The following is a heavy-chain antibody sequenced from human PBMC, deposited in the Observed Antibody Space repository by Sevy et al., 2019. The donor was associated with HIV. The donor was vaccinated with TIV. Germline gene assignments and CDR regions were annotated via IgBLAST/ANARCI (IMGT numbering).Heavy chain of an antibody. J-gene: IGHJ4*02. CDR2: VSTSGST. CDR3: ARVRWDFVVVPGATPGCYFDQ. D-gene: IGHD2-2*01. V-gene: IGHV4-4*08. CDR1: GDSINTYY. Sequence: SETLSLTCTVSGDSINTYYWSWIRQPPGKGLEWIGYVSTSGSTNYNPSLKSRGTISLDTSRNQVSLKVTSVTAADADVYYCARVRWDFVVVPGATPGCYFDQGGQGTLVTVSS.